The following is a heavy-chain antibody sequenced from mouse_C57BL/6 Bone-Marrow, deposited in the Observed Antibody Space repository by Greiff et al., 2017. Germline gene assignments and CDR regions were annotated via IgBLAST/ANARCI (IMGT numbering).Heavy chain of an antibody. D-gene: IGHD4-1*01. J-gene: IGHJ2*01. Sequence: EVHLVESGGGLVKPGGSLKLSCAASGFTFSDYGMHWVRQAPETGLEWVAYISSGSSTIYSADTVKGRFTISRANAKNTLFLEMTSLRSEDTAMYYCARDWDGDFDYWGQGTTLTVSS. V-gene: IGHV5-17*01. CDR3: ARDWDGDFDY. CDR1: GFTFSDYG. CDR2: ISSGSSTI.